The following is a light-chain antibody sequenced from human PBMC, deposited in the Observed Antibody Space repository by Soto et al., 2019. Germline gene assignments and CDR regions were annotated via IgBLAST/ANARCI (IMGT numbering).Light chain of an antibody. CDR1: QSVSTTF. V-gene: IGKV3-20*01. J-gene: IGKJ5*01. CDR2: GAS. Sequence: IVLPQSTGPLSLSPGERSTLSCRASQSVSTTFLVWYQQRPGQAPRLLIYGASTRATGIPDRFSGSGSGTDFTLTISRLEPEDFAVYYCQQYGSPITFGQGTRLEI. CDR3: QQYGSPIT.